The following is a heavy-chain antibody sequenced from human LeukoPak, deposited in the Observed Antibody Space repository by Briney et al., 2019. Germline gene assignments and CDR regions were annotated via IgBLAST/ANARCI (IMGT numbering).Heavy chain of an antibody. V-gene: IGHV3-30*18. CDR1: GFTFSSYA. D-gene: IGHD3-9*01. CDR2: ISYDGSNK. J-gene: IGHJ4*02. CDR3: AKASLRYFDWFSDY. Sequence: GGSLRLSCAASGFTFSSYAMHWVRQAPGKGLEWVAVISYDGSNKYYADSVKGRFTISRDNSRNTLHLQMNSLRAEDTAAYSCAKASLRYFDWFSDYWGQGTLVTVSS.